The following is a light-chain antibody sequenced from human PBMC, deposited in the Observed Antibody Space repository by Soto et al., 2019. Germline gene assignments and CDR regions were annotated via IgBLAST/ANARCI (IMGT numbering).Light chain of an antibody. CDR3: QQYGSSPPMYN. V-gene: IGKV3-20*01. Sequence: EIVLTQSPGTLSLSPGERATLSCRASQSVSSSYLAWYQQKPGQAPRLLIYGASGRATGIPDRFSGSGSGTDFTLNISRPEPEDFAVYYCQQYGSSPPMYNFGQGTKLEIK. CDR1: QSVSSSY. J-gene: IGKJ2*01. CDR2: GAS.